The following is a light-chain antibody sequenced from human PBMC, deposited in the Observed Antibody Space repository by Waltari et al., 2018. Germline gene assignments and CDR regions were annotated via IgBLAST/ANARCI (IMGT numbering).Light chain of an antibody. CDR1: QSVSIW. CDR2: KAS. CDR3: QQYNSYSRT. J-gene: IGKJ1*01. Sequence: DIQMIQSPSTLSASVGDRVTITCRASQSVSIWLAWYQQKPGKAPNLLIYKASTLESGVPSRFSGSGSGTEFTLTISSLQPDDFATYYCQQYNSYSRTFGQGTKVEI. V-gene: IGKV1-5*03.